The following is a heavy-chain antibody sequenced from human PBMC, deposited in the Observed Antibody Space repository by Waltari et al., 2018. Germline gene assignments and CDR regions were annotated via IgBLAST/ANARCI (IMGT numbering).Heavy chain of an antibody. D-gene: IGHD3-10*01. CDR3: TRWNPYYVAFDM. CDR2: TDSGGDT. V-gene: IGHV3-13*01. Sequence: EVQLAESGGDLVQPGGSLRLSCAASEITFSNYDIHWVRRRPGRGLGWVSVTDSGGDTDYVASVKGRFTVSRENAKKSLYLQMNSLRAEDTAVYYCTRWNPYYVAFDMWGQGTMVTVSS. CDR1: EITFSNYD. J-gene: IGHJ3*02.